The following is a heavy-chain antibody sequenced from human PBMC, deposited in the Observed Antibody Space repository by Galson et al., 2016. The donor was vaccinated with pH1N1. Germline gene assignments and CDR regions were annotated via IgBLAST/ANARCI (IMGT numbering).Heavy chain of an antibody. Sequence: SVKVSCKASGGTFGSFGINWVRQAPGQGLEWMGGIIPIFNTAKYARNFRGRVTITADESTTTAYMELSSLRSDDTAVYFCAREDYYDTDLSDWYFDLWGRGTLLTVSS. CDR1: GGTFGSFG. J-gene: IGHJ2*01. CDR2: IIPIFNTA. V-gene: IGHV1-69*13. CDR3: AREDYYDTDLSDWYFDL. D-gene: IGHD3-22*01.